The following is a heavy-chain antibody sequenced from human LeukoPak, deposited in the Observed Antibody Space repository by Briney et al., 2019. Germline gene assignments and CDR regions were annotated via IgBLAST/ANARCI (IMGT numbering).Heavy chain of an antibody. Sequence: SETLSLTCTVSGGSISSSSHYWAWIRQPPGKGLEWIGSIYYSGTTYYNPSLKSRVTISVDTSKNQFSLKLSSVTAADTAVYYCARDTLWVLDVWGKGTTVTVSS. CDR2: IYYSGTT. J-gene: IGHJ6*04. V-gene: IGHV4-39*07. D-gene: IGHD5-18*01. CDR3: ARDTLWVLDV. CDR1: GGSISSSSHY.